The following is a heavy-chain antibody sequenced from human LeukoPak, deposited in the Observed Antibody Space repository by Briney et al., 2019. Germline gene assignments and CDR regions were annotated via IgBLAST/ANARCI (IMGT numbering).Heavy chain of an antibody. CDR3: ARLTRSYFDY. Sequence: ASETLSLTCTVSGGSISSYYWSWIRQPAGKGLEWIGRIYTSGSTNYNPSLKSRVTISVDTSKNQFSLMLNSVTAADTAVYYCARLTRSYFDYWGQGTLVTVSS. D-gene: IGHD4/OR15-4a*01. J-gene: IGHJ4*02. CDR2: IYTSGST. V-gene: IGHV4-4*07. CDR1: GGSISSYY.